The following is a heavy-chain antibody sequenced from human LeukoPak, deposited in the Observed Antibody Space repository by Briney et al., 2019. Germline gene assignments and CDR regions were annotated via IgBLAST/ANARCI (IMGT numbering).Heavy chain of an antibody. V-gene: IGHV4-59*08. CDR3: ARSGLVLSGGGADY. CDR2: IYYSGST. D-gene: IGHD6-19*01. Sequence: PSETLSLTCTVSGGSISSYYWSWIRQPPGKGLEWIGYIYYSGSTNYNPSLKSRVTISVDTSKNQFSLKLSSVTAADTAVYYCARSGLVLSGGGADYWGQGTLVTVSS. CDR1: GGSISSYY. J-gene: IGHJ4*02.